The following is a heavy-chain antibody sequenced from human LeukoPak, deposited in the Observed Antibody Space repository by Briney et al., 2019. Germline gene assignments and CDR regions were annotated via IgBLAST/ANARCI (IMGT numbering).Heavy chain of an antibody. CDR2: IYYSGST. CDR3: ARRTIFRPFDY. D-gene: IGHD3-9*01. V-gene: IGHV4-39*01. Sequence: PSETLSLTCTVSGGSISSSSYYWGWIRQPPGKGLEWIGSIYYSGSTYYNPSLKSRVTISVDTSKNQFSLKLSSVTAADTAVYYCARRTIFRPFDYWGQGTLVTVSS. J-gene: IGHJ4*02. CDR1: GGSISSSSYY.